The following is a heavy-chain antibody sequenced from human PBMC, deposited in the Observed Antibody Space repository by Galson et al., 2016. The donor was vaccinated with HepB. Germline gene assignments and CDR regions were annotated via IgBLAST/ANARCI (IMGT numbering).Heavy chain of an antibody. V-gene: IGHV3-9*01. Sequence: SLRLSCAASGFTFDDYAMHWVRQAPGKGLEWVSGISWNSGSIDYADSVKGRFTISRDNAKNSLYLQMNSLRTEDTALYYCTKDTRPRRAPRSDSICGMDVWGQGTPVTVSS. CDR2: ISWNSGSI. J-gene: IGHJ6*02. D-gene: IGHD4-11*01. CDR1: GFTFDDYA. CDR3: TKDTRPRRAPRSDSICGMDV.